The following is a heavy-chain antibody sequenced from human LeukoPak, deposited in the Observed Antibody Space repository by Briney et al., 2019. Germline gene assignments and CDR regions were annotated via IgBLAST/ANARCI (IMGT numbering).Heavy chain of an antibody. V-gene: IGHV3-30*04. CDR1: GFTFSSYA. CDR3: ARDFQWLVGPIDY. CDR2: ISYDGSNK. Sequence: GGSLRLSCAASGFTFSSYAMHWVRQAPGKGLEWVAVISYDGSNKYYADSVKGRFTISRDNSKNTLYLQMNSLRAEDTAVYYCARDFQWLVGPIDYWGQGTLVTVSS. J-gene: IGHJ4*02. D-gene: IGHD6-19*01.